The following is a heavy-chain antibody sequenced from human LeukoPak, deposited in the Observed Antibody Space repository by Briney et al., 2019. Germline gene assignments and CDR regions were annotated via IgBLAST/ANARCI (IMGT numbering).Heavy chain of an antibody. J-gene: IGHJ4*02. CDR2: MNPNSGNT. D-gene: IGHD2-2*02. Sequence: GASVKVSCKASGYTFTSYDINWVRQATGQGLEWMGWMNPNSGNTGYAQKFQGRVTITRNTSISTAYMELSSLRSEDTAVYHCARAGYCSSTSCYTVDWGQGTLVTVSS. CDR1: GYTFTSYD. V-gene: IGHV1-8*03. CDR3: ARAGYCSSTSCYTVD.